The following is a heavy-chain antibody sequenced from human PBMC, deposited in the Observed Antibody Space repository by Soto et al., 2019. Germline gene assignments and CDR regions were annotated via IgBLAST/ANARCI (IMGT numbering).Heavy chain of an antibody. CDR2: IIPIFGTP. Sequence: ASVKVSCKASGGTFSTYTFSWVRQAPGQGLEWMGRIIPIFGTPYYARKFQGRVTITADKSTSTVYMELSSLRSDDTAVYFCARGLECRGYCLDKPTWFAPWGQGTLVTVSS. CDR3: ARGLECRGYCLDKPTWFAP. J-gene: IGHJ5*02. CDR1: GGTFSTYT. D-gene: IGHD2-15*01. V-gene: IGHV1-69*06.